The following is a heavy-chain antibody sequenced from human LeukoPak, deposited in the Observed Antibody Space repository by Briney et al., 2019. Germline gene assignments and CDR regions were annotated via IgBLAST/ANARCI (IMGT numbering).Heavy chain of an antibody. D-gene: IGHD3-3*01. CDR1: GFTFSSYS. CDR2: ISSSSSYI. V-gene: IGHV3-21*01. CDR3: ARDGWSKFDY. J-gene: IGHJ4*02. Sequence: PGGSPRLSCAASGFTFSSYSMNWVRQAPGKGLEWVSSISSSSSYIYYADSVKGRFTISRDNAKNSLYLQMNSLRAEDTAVYYCARDGWSKFDYWGQGTLVTVSS.